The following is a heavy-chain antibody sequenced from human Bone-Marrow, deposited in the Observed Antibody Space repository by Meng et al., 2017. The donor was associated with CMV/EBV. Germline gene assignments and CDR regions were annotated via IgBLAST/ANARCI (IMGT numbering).Heavy chain of an antibody. CDR3: AKSRGYVSSSGGGY. Sequence: SVFPFRTSAMSSVRHAPGTALVWVSAISGCGGSTSCAASVTVRFTLSRDNYRTTLYLQRRSLRAEDTAVYYCAKSRGYVSSSGGGYWGQGTLVTVSS. V-gene: IGHV3-23*01. D-gene: IGHD6-6*01. CDR1: VFPFRTSA. CDR2: ISGCGGST. J-gene: IGHJ4*02.